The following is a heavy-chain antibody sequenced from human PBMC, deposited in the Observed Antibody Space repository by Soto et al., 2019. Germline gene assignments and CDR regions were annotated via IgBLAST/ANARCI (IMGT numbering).Heavy chain of an antibody. J-gene: IGHJ6*02. V-gene: IGHV1-69*13. CDR2: IIPIFGTA. D-gene: IGHD3-22*01. Sequence: ASVKVSCKASGGTFSSYAISWVRQAPGQGLEWMGVIIPIFGTANYAQKFQGRVRITADESTSTAYMELSSLRSEDTAVYYCARLLVVVNPYYYYYGMDVWGQGTTVTVSS. CDR1: GGTFSSYA. CDR3: ARLLVVVNPYYYYYGMDV.